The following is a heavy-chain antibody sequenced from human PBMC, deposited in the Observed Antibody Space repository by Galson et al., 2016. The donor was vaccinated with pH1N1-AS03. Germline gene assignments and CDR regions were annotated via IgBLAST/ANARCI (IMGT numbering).Heavy chain of an antibody. Sequence: SGAEVKKSGGSLRLSCAASGFTFSSYAMSWVRQTPGKGLEWVSAISGSGVTTYYAGSVKGRFTISRDNSKTTVSLQMNSLSADDTAIYYCSKGVRYAFYAQFDRWCQGTLVTVSS. D-gene: IGHD2/OR15-2a*01. CDR3: SKGVRYAFYAQFDR. CDR2: ISGSGVTT. J-gene: IGHJ4*02. CDR1: GFTFSSYA. V-gene: IGHV3-23*01.